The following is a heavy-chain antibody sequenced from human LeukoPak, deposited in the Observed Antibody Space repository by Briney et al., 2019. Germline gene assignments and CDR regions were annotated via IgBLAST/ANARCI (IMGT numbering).Heavy chain of an antibody. J-gene: IGHJ3*02. CDR1: GGSISSYY. V-gene: IGHV4-59*01. CDR2: IYYSGST. CDR3: ARFGAYYYDSSGYYYDGYDAFDI. D-gene: IGHD3-22*01. Sequence: SETLSLTCTVSGGSISSYYWSWIRQPPGKGLEWIGYIYYSGSTNYNPSLKSRDTISVDTSKNQFSLKLSSVTAADTAVYYCARFGAYYYDSSGYYYDGYDAFDIWGQGTMVTVSS.